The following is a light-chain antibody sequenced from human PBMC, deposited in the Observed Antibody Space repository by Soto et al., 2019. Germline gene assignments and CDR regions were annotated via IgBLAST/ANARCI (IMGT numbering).Light chain of an antibody. CDR2: GAS. CDR1: QSVSSSY. J-gene: IGKJ1*01. CDR3: QQYGTLPWT. Sequence: DIVLTQSPGTLSLSPGERATLSCRARQSVSSSYLAWYQQKPGQAPSLHIYGASSRATGIPARFSGSGSGTDFTLTISRLEPEDFAVYYCQQYGTLPWTFGQGTKVDI. V-gene: IGKV3-20*01.